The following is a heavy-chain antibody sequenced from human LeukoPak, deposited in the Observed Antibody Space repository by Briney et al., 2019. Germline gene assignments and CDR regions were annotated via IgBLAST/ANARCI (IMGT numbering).Heavy chain of an antibody. D-gene: IGHD1-26*01. J-gene: IGHJ6*02. CDR2: IYYNGNT. V-gene: IGHV4-59*01. Sequence: KASETLSLTCPVSDGSINSYYWNWIRRPPGKGLEWIGYIYYNGNTNYSPSLKSRVTMSVDTSKNLFSLKVSSVTAADTAVYYCARGRSNYYGMDVWGQGTTVTVSS. CDR3: ARGRSNYYGMDV. CDR1: DGSINSYY.